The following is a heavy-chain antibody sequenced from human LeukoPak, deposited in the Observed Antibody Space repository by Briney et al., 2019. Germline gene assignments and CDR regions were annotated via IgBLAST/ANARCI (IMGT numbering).Heavy chain of an antibody. J-gene: IGHJ4*02. D-gene: IGHD5-18*01. V-gene: IGHV7-4-1*02. Sequence: GASVKVSCKASGYTFSRYALNWVRQAPGQGLEWMGWINTNTGNPTYAQGFTGRFVFSLDTSVSTAYLQISSLKAEDTAVYYCATLDTAMVILTDYWGQGTLVTVSS. CDR3: ATLDTAMVILTDY. CDR1: GYTFSRYA. CDR2: INTNTGNP.